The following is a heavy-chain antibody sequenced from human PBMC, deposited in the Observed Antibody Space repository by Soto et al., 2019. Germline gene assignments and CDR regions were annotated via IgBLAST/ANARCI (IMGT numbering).Heavy chain of an antibody. V-gene: IGHV3-23*01. CDR1: AFSLSSYA. Sequence: GGSQSLPXAASAFSLSSYAMSWVRQAPGKGLEWVSAISGSGGSTYYADSVKGRFTITRDNSKNTQYLQMNSLRAEDTPVYYCANKRADYYYGMDVWGQGTTVTGSS. J-gene: IGHJ6*02. CDR2: ISGSGGST. CDR3: ANKRADYYYGMDV.